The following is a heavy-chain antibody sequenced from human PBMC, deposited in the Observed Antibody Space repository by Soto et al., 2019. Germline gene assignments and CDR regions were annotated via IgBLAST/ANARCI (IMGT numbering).Heavy chain of an antibody. Sequence: QVQLVQSGAEVKKPGASVKVSCKASGYTFTSYDINWVRQATGQGLEWMGWMNPNSGNTGYAQKVQGRVTMSRNTSISRAYMELSSLRSEDTAVYYCAALGDLNYYNGMDVWGQGTTVTVSS. CDR2: MNPNSGNT. D-gene: IGHD2-21*02. CDR3: AALGDLNYYNGMDV. CDR1: GYTFTSYD. V-gene: IGHV1-8*01. J-gene: IGHJ6*02.